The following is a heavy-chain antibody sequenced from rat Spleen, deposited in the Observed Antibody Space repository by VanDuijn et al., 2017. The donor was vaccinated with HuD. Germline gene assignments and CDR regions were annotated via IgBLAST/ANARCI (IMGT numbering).Heavy chain of an antibody. CDR3: ASRRGPWFAY. CDR2: INHDGRST. J-gene: IGHJ3*01. CDR1: GFTFSDYA. Sequence: EVQLVESGGGSAQPGRSLKLSCVASGFTFSDYAMAWVRQAPKKGREWVANINHDGRSTYYRDSVKGRFTIARDNAKSTLYLQMDSLRSEDTATYYCASRRGPWFAYWGQGTLVTVSS. D-gene: IGHD1-1*01. V-gene: IGHV5-17*01.